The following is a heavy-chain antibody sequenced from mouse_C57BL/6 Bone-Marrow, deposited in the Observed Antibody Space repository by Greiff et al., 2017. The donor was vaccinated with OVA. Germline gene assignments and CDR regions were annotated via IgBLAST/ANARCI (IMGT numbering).Heavy chain of an antibody. Sequence: DVKLVESGEGLVKPGGSLKLSCAASGFTFSSYAMSWVRQTPEKRLEWVAYISSGGDYIYYADTVKGRFTISRDNARNTLYLQMSSLKSEDTAMYYCTRGGGYYGSSYDWYFDVWGTGTTVTVSS. CDR1: GFTFSSYA. CDR2: ISSGGDYI. V-gene: IGHV5-9-1*02. J-gene: IGHJ1*03. CDR3: TRGGGYYGSSYDWYFDV. D-gene: IGHD1-1*01.